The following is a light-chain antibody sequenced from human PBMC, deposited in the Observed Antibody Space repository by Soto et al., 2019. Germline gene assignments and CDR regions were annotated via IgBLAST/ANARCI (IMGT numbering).Light chain of an antibody. CDR2: DAS. CDR1: QTVRNNY. CDR3: QQRSNWPPVT. J-gene: IGKJ4*01. V-gene: IGKV3-11*01. Sequence: EFVLTQSPCTLSFSPGERSTLSCMAIQTVRNNYLAWYQQKPGQAPRLLIYDASNRATGIPARFSGSGSGTDFTLTISSLEPEDFGVYYCQQRSNWPPVTFGGGTKVDI.